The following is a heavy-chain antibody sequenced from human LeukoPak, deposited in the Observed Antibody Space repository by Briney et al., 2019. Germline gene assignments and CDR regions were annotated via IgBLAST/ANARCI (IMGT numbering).Heavy chain of an antibody. V-gene: IGHV3-23*01. J-gene: IGHJ4*02. CDR1: GFTFSSYA. D-gene: IGHD1-1*01. Sequence: GGSLRLSCAASGFTFSSYAMSWVRQAPGKGLEWVSAISGSGGSTYYADSVKGRFTISRDNSKNTLYLQMNSLRAEDTAVYYCXXXXEERPYYFDYWGRGTLVTVSS. CDR2: ISGSGGST. CDR3: XXXXEERPYYFDY.